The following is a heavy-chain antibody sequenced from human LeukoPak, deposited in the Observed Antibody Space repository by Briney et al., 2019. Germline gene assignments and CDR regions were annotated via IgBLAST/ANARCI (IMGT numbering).Heavy chain of an antibody. CDR2: ISGSGGST. CDR1: GFAFSSYA. D-gene: IGHD1-26*01. Sequence: PGGSLRLSCAASGFAFSSYAMSWVRQAPGKGLEWVSAISGSGGSTYYADSVKGRLTISRDNSKSTLYLQMNSLRAEDTAVYYCAKGYSGSYSYYFDYWGQGTLVTVSS. V-gene: IGHV3-23*01. J-gene: IGHJ4*02. CDR3: AKGYSGSYSYYFDY.